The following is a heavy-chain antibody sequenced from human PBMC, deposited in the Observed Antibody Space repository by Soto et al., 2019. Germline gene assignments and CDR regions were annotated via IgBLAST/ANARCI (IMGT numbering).Heavy chain of an antibody. J-gene: IGHJ4*02. V-gene: IGHV1-3*01. CDR3: ARSIVVVTAADY. D-gene: IGHD2-21*02. CDR1: GYTFTSYA. CDR2: INAGNGNT. Sequence: ASVKVSCKASGYTFTSYAMHWVRQAPGQRLEWMGWINAGNGNTKYSQKFQGRVAITRDTSASTAYMELSSLRSEDTAVYYCARSIVVVTAADYWGQGTLVTSPQ.